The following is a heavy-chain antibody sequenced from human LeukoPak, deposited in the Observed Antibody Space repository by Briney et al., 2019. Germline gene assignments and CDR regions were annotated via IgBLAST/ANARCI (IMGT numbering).Heavy chain of an antibody. CDR1: GYTFTSYY. Sequence: ASVKVSCKASGYTFTSYYMHWVRQAPGQGLEWMGWINPNSGGTNYAQKFQGWVTMTRDTSISTAYMELSRLRSDDTAVYYCARDALYGGNSNYYGMDVWGQGTTVTVSS. CDR3: ARDALYGGNSNYYGMDV. J-gene: IGHJ6*02. V-gene: IGHV1-2*04. D-gene: IGHD4-23*01. CDR2: INPNSGGT.